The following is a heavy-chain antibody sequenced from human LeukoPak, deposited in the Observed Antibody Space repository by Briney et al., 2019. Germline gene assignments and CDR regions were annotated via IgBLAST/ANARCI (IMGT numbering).Heavy chain of an antibody. J-gene: IGHJ5*02. CDR3: ARDDYGDYGWFDP. Sequence: PGGSLRLSCTASGFTFGDYAMSWVRQAPGKGLEWVSSISSSSSYIYYADSVTGRFTISRDNAKNSLYLQMNSLRAEDTAVYYCARDDYGDYGWFDPWGQGTLVTVSS. D-gene: IGHD4-17*01. CDR1: GFTFGDYA. CDR2: ISSSSSYI. V-gene: IGHV3-21*01.